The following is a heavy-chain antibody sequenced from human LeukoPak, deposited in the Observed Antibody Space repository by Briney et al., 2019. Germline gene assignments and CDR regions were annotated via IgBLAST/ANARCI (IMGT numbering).Heavy chain of an antibody. CDR3: AKTLRDSSGYYAAGD. CDR2: IRYDGNNK. V-gene: IGHV3-30*02. D-gene: IGHD3-22*01. CDR1: GFPFSTYG. J-gene: IGHJ4*02. Sequence: GGSLRLSCAASGFPFSTYGMHWVRQAPGKGLEWVWFIRYDGNNKQYGDSVKGRFTISRDDSKNTLYLQMSSLRAEDTAVYYCAKTLRDSSGYYAAGDWGQGTLVTVAS.